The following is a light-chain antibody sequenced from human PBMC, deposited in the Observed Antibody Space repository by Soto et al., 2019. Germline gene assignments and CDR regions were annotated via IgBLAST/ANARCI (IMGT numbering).Light chain of an antibody. V-gene: IGKV1-33*01. CDR1: QDISNY. J-gene: IGKJ4*01. CDR3: QQYDNLPLT. CDR2: DAS. Sequence: DIQMTQSPSSLSASVGDRVTITCQASQDISNYLNWYQQKPGKAPKLLIYDASNLETGVPSRFSGSGSGTDFTFTISSVQPEDIATYYCQQYDNLPLTFGGGTKEEIK.